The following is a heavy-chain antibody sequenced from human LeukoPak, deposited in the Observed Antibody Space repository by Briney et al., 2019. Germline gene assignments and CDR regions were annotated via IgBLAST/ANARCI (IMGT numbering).Heavy chain of an antibody. CDR1: GGSFSGYY. D-gene: IGHD3-22*01. Sequence: SETLSLTCAVYGGSFSGYYWSWIRQPPGKGLEWIGEINHSGSTNYNPPLKSRVTISVDRSKNQFSLKLSSVTAADTAVYYCARDSSGLFDYWGQGTLVTVSS. CDR2: INHSGST. V-gene: IGHV4-34*01. J-gene: IGHJ4*02. CDR3: ARDSSGLFDY.